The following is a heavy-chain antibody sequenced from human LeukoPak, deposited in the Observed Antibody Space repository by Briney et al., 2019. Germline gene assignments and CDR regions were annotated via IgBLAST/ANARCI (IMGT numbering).Heavy chain of an antibody. Sequence: PGGSLRLSCAASGFTFSDYYMSWIRQAPGKGLEWVSYISSSGSTIYYADSVKGRFTISRDNAKNSLYLQMNSLRAEDTAVYYCARPQNQWLVPMAVWGQGTTVTVSS. CDR3: ARPQNQWLVPMAV. CDR1: GFTFSDYY. J-gene: IGHJ6*02. D-gene: IGHD6-19*01. V-gene: IGHV3-11*01. CDR2: ISSSGSTI.